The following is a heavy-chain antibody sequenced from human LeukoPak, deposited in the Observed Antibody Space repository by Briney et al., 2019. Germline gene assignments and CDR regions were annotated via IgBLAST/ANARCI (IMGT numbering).Heavy chain of an antibody. CDR1: GGSISSHY. J-gene: IGHJ6*03. V-gene: IGHV4-59*11. Sequence: SETLSLTCTVSGGSISSHYWSWIRQPPGKGLEWIGYIYYSGSTNYNPSLKSRVTISVGTSKNQFSLKLSSVTAADTAVYYCARAYCSSTSCYSRGYYYYYMDVWGKGTTVTVSS. CDR2: IYYSGST. CDR3: ARAYCSSTSCYSRGYYYYYMDV. D-gene: IGHD2-2*01.